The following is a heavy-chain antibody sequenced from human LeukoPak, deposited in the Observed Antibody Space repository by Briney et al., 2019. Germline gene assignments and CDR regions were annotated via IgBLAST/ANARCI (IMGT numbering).Heavy chain of an antibody. CDR2: IYHSGGT. CDR3: ASNYYDSSGYYYYFDY. Sequence: KPSGTLSLTCAVSGGSISSSNWWSWVRQPPGKGLEWIGEIYHSGGTNYNPSLKSRVTISVDKSKNQFSLKLSSVTAADTAVYYCASNYYDSSGYYYYFDYWGQGTLVTVSS. J-gene: IGHJ4*02. V-gene: IGHV4-4*02. D-gene: IGHD3-22*01. CDR1: GGSISSSNW.